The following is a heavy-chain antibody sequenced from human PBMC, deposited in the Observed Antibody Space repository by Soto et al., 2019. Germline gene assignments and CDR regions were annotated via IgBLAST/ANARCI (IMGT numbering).Heavy chain of an antibody. Sequence: PGGSLRLSCAASGFTFSSYSMNWVRQAPGKGLEWVSYISSSSSTIYYADSVKGRFTISRDNAKNSLYLQMNSLRDEDTAVYYCARAPLSEWELPGIDYWGQXTLVTVSS. CDR1: GFTFSSYS. CDR3: ARAPLSEWELPGIDY. D-gene: IGHD1-26*01. J-gene: IGHJ4*02. V-gene: IGHV3-48*02. CDR2: ISSSSSTI.